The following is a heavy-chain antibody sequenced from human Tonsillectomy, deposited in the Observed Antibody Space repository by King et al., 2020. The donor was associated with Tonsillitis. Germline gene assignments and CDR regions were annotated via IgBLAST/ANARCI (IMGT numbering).Heavy chain of an antibody. V-gene: IGHV3-30*04. D-gene: IGHD5-18*01. J-gene: IGHJ4*02. Sequence: VQLVESGGGVVQPGRSLRLSCAASGFTFTSYAMHWVRQAPGKGLEWVTRISPDGSSQHYADSVKGRFTISRDNSKNTLFLQMSSLRAEDTAVYFCVRAGEYNYGYGFDYWGQGTLVTVSS. CDR2: ISPDGSSQ. CDR1: GFTFTSYA. CDR3: VRAGEYNYGYGFDY.